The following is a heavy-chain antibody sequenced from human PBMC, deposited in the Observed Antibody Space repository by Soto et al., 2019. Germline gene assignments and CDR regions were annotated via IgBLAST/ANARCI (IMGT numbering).Heavy chain of an antibody. CDR2: ISYDGSNK. CDR1: GFTFRSYG. D-gene: IGHD3-22*01. J-gene: IGHJ4*02. Sequence: GGSLRLSCAASGFTFRSYGMHWVRQAPGKGLEWVAVISYDGSNKYYADSVKGRFTISRDNSKNTLYLQMNSLRAEDTAVYYCAKDYYDSSGYSPFDYWGQGTLVT. CDR3: AKDYYDSSGYSPFDY. V-gene: IGHV3-30*18.